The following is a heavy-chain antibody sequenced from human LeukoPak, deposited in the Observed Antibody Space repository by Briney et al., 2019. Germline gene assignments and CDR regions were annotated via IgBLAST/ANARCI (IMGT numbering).Heavy chain of an antibody. V-gene: IGHV3-48*01. D-gene: IGHD4-17*01. J-gene: IGHJ2*01. CDR2: ISSSSSTI. CDR1: GFTFSSYS. Sequence: GGSLRLSCAASGFTFSSYSMNWVRQAPGKGLEWVSYISSSSSTIYYADSVKGRFTISRDNAKNSLYLQMNSLRAEDTAVYYCARGATTVTLRPYWYFDLWGRGTLVTVSS. CDR3: ARGATTVTLRPYWYFDL.